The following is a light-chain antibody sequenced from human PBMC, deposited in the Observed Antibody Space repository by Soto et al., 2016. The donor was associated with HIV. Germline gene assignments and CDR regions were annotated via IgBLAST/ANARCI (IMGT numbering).Light chain of an antibody. CDR1: QDISSS. CDR3: QQAKSFPLT. J-gene: IGKJ2*01. Sequence: DIQMTQSPSSLSVSVGDNVTITCRASQDISSSLVWYQHKPGKAPNLLIYATSSLHSGVPSRFSGSGAATHFTLTISSLQPEDFATYYCQQAKSFPLTFGQGTKLEIK. CDR2: ATS. V-gene: IGKV1-12*01.